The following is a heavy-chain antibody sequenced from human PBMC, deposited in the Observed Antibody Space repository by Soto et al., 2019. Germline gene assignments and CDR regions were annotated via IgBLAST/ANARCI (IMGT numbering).Heavy chain of an antibody. Sequence: GGSLRLSCSASGFTFSSYAMHWVRQAPGKGLEYVSAISSNGGSTYYADSVKGRFTISRDNSKNTLYLQMSSLRVEDTAVYYCVKWSYYDSSGYYYETDAFDIWGQGTMVTVSS. CDR1: GFTFSSYA. D-gene: IGHD3-22*01. J-gene: IGHJ3*02. CDR2: ISSNGGST. CDR3: VKWSYYDSSGYYYETDAFDI. V-gene: IGHV3-64D*08.